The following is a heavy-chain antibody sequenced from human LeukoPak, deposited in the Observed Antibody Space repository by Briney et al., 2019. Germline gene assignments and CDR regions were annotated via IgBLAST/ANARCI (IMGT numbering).Heavy chain of an antibody. Sequence: GGSLILSCTASGFTFSRHWMHWVRQAPGKGLVWVSRIYRDGSDIKYPDSVKGRFTISRDNAKSTLYLQMNSLRAEDTAVYYCAKDRPLNWGYYFDYWGQGTLVTVSS. CDR1: GFTFSRHW. CDR2: IYRDGSDI. D-gene: IGHD7-27*01. J-gene: IGHJ4*02. V-gene: IGHV3-74*03. CDR3: AKDRPLNWGYYFDY.